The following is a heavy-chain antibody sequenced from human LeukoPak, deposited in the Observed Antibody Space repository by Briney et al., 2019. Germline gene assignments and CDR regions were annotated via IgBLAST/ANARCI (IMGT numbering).Heavy chain of an antibody. Sequence: SETLSLTCAVSGGSISSGAYSWSWIRQPPGKGLEWIGYIYHSGSTYYNPSLKSRVTISVDRSKNHFSLRLSSVTAADTAVYYCAREAAAGTLHYYYGMDVWGQGTTVIVSS. CDR2: IYHSGST. CDR3: AREAAAGTLHYYYGMDV. D-gene: IGHD6-13*01. CDR1: GGSISSGAYS. J-gene: IGHJ6*02. V-gene: IGHV4-30-2*01.